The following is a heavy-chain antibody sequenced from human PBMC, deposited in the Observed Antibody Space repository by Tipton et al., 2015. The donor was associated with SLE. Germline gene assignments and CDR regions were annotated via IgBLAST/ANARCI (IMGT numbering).Heavy chain of an antibody. CDR1: GGSISSYY. D-gene: IGHD5-12*01. Sequence: TLSLTCTVSGGSISSYYWSWIRQPPGKGLEWIGYIYYSGSTNYNPSLKSRVTISVDTSKNQLSLKLSSVTAADTAVYYCARDAHREYSGYDDIYYYYGMDVWGQGP. CDR2: IYYSGST. CDR3: ARDAHREYSGYDDIYYYYGMDV. J-gene: IGHJ6*02. V-gene: IGHV4-59*01.